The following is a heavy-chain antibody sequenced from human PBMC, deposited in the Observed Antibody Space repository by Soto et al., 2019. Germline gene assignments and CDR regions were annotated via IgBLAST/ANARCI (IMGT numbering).Heavy chain of an antibody. D-gene: IGHD5-12*01. Sequence: QVQLQQWGAGLLKPSETLSLTCAVYGGSFSGYYWSWIRQPPGKGLEWIGEINHSGSTSYNPSLKSRVTISVDTSKNQLSLKLSSVTAADTAVYYCARGGVYSGYATSEYWGQETLVTVSS. J-gene: IGHJ4*02. CDR3: ARGGVYSGYATSEY. CDR2: INHSGST. V-gene: IGHV4-34*01. CDR1: GGSFSGYY.